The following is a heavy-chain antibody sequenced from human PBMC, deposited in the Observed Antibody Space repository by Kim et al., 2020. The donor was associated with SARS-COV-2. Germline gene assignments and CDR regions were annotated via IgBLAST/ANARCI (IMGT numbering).Heavy chain of an antibody. V-gene: IGHV1-69*04. Sequence: SVKVSCKASGGTFSSYAISWVRQAPGQGLEWMGRIIPILGIANYAQKFQGRVTITADKSTSTAYMELSSLRSEDPAVYYCARAHCSSTSCYSWFDPWGQGTLVTVSS. J-gene: IGHJ5*02. CDR1: GGTFSSYA. CDR2: IIPILGIA. D-gene: IGHD2-2*01. CDR3: ARAHCSSTSCYSWFDP.